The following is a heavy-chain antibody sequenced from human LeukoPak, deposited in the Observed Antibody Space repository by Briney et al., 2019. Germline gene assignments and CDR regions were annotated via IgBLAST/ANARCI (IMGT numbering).Heavy chain of an antibody. J-gene: IGHJ4*02. D-gene: IGHD3-22*01. CDR3: VRDLGDDKSGVGYFGY. Sequence: ASVKVSCEASGYTFTTYGLSWVRQAPGQGLEWMGWISVSTGNTRYAQKVQGRVTMTTDTSTSTAYMEVTNLRSDDTAVYYCVRDLGDDKSGVGYFGYWGQGTLVTVSS. CDR2: ISVSTGNT. CDR1: GYTFTTYG. V-gene: IGHV1-18*01.